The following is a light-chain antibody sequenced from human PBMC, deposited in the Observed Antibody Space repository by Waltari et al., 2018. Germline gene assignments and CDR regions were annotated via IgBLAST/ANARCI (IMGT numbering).Light chain of an antibody. CDR1: QSISLH. CDR2: EAS. Sequence: EVVMRQSPASLSASQGERATPSCRASQSISLHMVGYQQRPGQAPRLLIYEASMRATDIPARFSGSGSGTEFTLTISSVQSEDAAVYYCQQFNDWPRTFGQGTKVEIK. J-gene: IGKJ1*01. V-gene: IGKV3-15*01. CDR3: QQFNDWPRT.